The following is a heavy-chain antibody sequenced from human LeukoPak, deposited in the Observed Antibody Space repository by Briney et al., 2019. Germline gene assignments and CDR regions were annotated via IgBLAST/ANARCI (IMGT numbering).Heavy chain of an antibody. CDR2: IWYGGSNK. CDR1: GFTFSSYG. J-gene: IGHJ3*02. CDR3: AKDAFDI. V-gene: IGHV3-30*02. Sequence: GGSLRLSCAASGFTFSSYGMHWVRQAPGKGLEWVAVIWYGGSNKYYADSVKGRFTISRDNSKNTLYLQMNSLRAEDTAVYYFAKDAFDIWGQGTMVTVSS.